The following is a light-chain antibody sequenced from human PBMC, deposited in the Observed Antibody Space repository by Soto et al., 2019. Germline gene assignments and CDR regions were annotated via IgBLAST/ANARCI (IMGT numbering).Light chain of an antibody. CDR3: QQYFNTPYT. CDR1: QSLFFTSNNKTY. CDR2: WAS. J-gene: IGKJ2*01. Sequence: IVMTQSPDSLAVSLGERATINCKSSQSLFFTSNNKTYLAWYRQKPGQPPQLLIYWASTRESGVPDRFSGSGSGTDFSLTISSLQSEDAAIFYCQQYFNTPYTFGQGTKLEIK. V-gene: IGKV4-1*01.